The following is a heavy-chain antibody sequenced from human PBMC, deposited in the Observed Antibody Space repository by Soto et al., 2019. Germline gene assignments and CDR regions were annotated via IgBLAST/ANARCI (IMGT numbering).Heavy chain of an antibody. CDR3: ARMGDVPYYYYGMDV. D-gene: IGHD3-16*01. Sequence: QVQLVQSGAEVKKPGASVKVSCKASGYTFSTYGITWVRQAPGQGLDWMGWINGYNGNTNYAPKLQGRITMTTVTSTTTAYMELRSLRSDDTAVYYCARMGDVPYYYYGMDVWGQGTTVTVSS. CDR2: INGYNGNT. V-gene: IGHV1-18*01. J-gene: IGHJ6*02. CDR1: GYTFSTYG.